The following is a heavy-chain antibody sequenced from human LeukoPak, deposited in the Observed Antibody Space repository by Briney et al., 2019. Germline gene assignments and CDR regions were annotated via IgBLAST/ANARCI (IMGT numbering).Heavy chain of an antibody. J-gene: IGHJ4*02. Sequence: ASVKVSCKASGYTFTGYYMHWVRQAPGQGLEWMGWINPNSGGTNYAQKFQGRVTITADKSTSTAYMELSSLRSDDTAVYYCARDPPGSGFGRSYFDYWGQGTLVTVSS. CDR1: GYTFTGYY. D-gene: IGHD3-22*01. V-gene: IGHV1-2*02. CDR2: INPNSGGT. CDR3: ARDPPGSGFGRSYFDY.